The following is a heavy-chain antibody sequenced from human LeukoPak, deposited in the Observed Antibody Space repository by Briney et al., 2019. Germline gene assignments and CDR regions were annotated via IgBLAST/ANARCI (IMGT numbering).Heavy chain of an antibody. CDR1: GGTFSSYA. CDR2: IIPILGIA. D-gene: IGHD3-22*01. CDR3: ARDHYDSSGYNDY. J-gene: IGHJ4*02. Sequence: ASVKVSCKASGGTFSSYAISWVRQAPGQGLEWMGRIIPILGIANYAQKFQGRVTITADKSTSTAYMELSSLRSEDTAVHYCARDHYDSSGYNDYWGQGTLVTVSS. V-gene: IGHV1-69*04.